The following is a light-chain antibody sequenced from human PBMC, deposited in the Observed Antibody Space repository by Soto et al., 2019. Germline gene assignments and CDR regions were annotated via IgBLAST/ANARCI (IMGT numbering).Light chain of an antibody. J-gene: IGLJ1*01. CDR1: SSDVGGYNY. CDR2: DVS. CDR3: SSYTSSSTPYV. V-gene: IGLV2-14*01. Sequence: SVLTQPASGYGFPGRSSTISSTGTSSDVGGYNYVSWYQQHPGKAPKLMIYDVSNRPSGVSNRFSGSKSGNTASLTISGLQAEDEADYYCSSYTSSSTPYVFGTGTKVTVL.